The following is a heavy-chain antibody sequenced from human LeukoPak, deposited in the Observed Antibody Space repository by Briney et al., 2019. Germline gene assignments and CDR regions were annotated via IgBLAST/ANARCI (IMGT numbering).Heavy chain of an antibody. CDR3: ARRPGN. V-gene: IGHV3-23*01. CDR1: GFPFSSYW. CDR2: IIENGGET. Sequence: GGSLRLSCVASGFPFSSYWMSWVRQAPGKGLEWVSGIIENGGETYYADSVRGRFTISRDNSKNTLFLQMNDLTVEDTARYYCARRPGNWGQGILVTVSS. J-gene: IGHJ4*02. D-gene: IGHD1-14*01.